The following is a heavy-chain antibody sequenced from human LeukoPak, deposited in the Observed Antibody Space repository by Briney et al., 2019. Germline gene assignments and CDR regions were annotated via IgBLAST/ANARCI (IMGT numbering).Heavy chain of an antibody. D-gene: IGHD3-10*01. CDR1: GGPFSGYY. CDR3: ARKGDLYYFDY. V-gene: IGHV4-34*01. J-gene: IGHJ4*02. Sequence: PSETLSLTCAVYGGPFSGYYWSWIRQPPGKGLEWIGEINHSASTNYNPSLKSRVTISVDTSKNQFSLKLSSVTAADTAVYYCARKGDLYYFDYWGQGTLVTVSS. CDR2: INHSAST.